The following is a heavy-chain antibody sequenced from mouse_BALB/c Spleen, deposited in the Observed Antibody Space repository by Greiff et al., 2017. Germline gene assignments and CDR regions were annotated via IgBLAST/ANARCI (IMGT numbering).Heavy chain of an antibody. Sequence: EVMLVESGGGLVQPGGSLRLSCATSGFTFTDYYMSWVRQPPGKALEWLGFIRNKANGYTTEYSASVKGRFTISRDNSQSILYLQMNTLRAEDSATYYCARGMITTPLYWYFDVWGAGTTVTVSS. V-gene: IGHV7-3*02. CDR3: ARGMITTPLYWYFDV. J-gene: IGHJ1*01. CDR1: GFTFTDYY. CDR2: IRNKANGYTT. D-gene: IGHD2-4*01.